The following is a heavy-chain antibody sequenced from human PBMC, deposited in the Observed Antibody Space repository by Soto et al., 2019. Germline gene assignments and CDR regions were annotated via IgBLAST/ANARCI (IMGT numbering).Heavy chain of an antibody. CDR3: AGDKDRQQLGGNYYYIMDV. Sequence: QVQLVQSGAEVKKPGSSVKVSCKASGGTFSSSAFSWVRQARGQGLEWMGGIMPIFRIADYAQKFQGRVTITAEESTSTAYMELSSLRSEDTGVYYCAGDKDRQQLGGNYYYIMDVWGQGTTVTVSS. CDR1: GGTFSSSA. CDR2: IMPIFRIA. J-gene: IGHJ6*02. D-gene: IGHD3-3*02. V-gene: IGHV1-69*12.